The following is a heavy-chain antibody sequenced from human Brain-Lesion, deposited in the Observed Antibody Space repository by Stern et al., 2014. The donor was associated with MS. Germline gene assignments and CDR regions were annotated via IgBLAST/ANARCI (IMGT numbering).Heavy chain of an antibody. Sequence: VHLVESGPGLVKPSETLSLTCTVSGGSICSNSYYWGWIRQPPGKGLAWIGGIYCSGKTYPSESLQSRLRLSGDTPKTKFPLKLRFVTAADTAVYYCARIFGVLTLEDYFDLWGQGTRVTVAS. CDR2: IYCSGKT. D-gene: IGHD3-3*01. CDR3: ARIFGVLTLEDYFDL. CDR1: GGSICSNSYY. V-gene: IGHV4-39*01. J-gene: IGHJ4*02.